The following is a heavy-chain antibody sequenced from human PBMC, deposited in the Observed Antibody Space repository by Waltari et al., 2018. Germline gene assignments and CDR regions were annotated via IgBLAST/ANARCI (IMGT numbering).Heavy chain of an antibody. D-gene: IGHD2-2*01. CDR1: GLTFDDYA. CDR3: AKEHKRQLLSNNWFDP. J-gene: IGHJ5*02. V-gene: IGHV3-9*01. Sequence: EVQLVESGGGLVQPGRSLRRSCAASGLTFDDYAMHLVRQAPGKGLEWVSGISWNSGSIGYADSVKGRFTISRDNAKNSLYLQMNSLRAEDTALYYCAKEHKRQLLSNNWFDPWGQGTLVTVSS. CDR2: ISWNSGSI.